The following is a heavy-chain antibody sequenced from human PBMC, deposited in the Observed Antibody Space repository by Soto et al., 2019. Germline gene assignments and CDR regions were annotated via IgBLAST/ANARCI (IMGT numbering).Heavy chain of an antibody. Sequence: QVQRVQSGAEVKKPGASVKVSCKASGYTFTSYAMHWVRQAPGQRLEWMGWINAGNGNTKYSQKFQGRVTITRDTSAGPADMELSSLRSEDTAVYYCAKRATVPAAIAYWGQGTLVTVSS. V-gene: IGHV1-3*01. CDR3: AKRATVPAAIAY. CDR1: GYTFTSYA. CDR2: INAGNGNT. J-gene: IGHJ4*02. D-gene: IGHD2-2*02.